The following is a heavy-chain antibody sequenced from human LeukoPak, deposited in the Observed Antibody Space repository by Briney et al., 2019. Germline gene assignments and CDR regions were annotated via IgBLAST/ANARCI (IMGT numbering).Heavy chain of an antibody. J-gene: IGHJ5*02. Sequence: PGGALRISCAAPGFTFCSYAMSWVRQAPGKGLEGGSAICWSGGRPYYADSVKGRFTISRDNSKNTLYLQMNSLRAEDTAVYYCAKDQGGLWFGELSRNWFDPWGQGTLVTVSS. CDR1: GFTFCSYA. V-gene: IGHV3-23*01. D-gene: IGHD3-10*01. CDR3: AKDQGGLWFGELSRNWFDP. CDR2: ICWSGGRP.